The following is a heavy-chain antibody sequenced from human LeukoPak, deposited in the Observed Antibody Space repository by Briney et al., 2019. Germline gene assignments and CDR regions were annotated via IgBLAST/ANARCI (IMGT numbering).Heavy chain of an antibody. Sequence: GASVKVSCKASGYTFTSYAMHWVRQAPGQRLEWMGWINVGNGNTEYSQKFQGRVTITRDTSASIAYMELSSPTSEDPAIYYCAREGYYDILTGSFDAFDIWGQGTMVTVSS. V-gene: IGHV1-3*01. J-gene: IGHJ3*02. CDR3: AREGYYDILTGSFDAFDI. CDR1: GYTFTSYA. D-gene: IGHD3-9*01. CDR2: INVGNGNT.